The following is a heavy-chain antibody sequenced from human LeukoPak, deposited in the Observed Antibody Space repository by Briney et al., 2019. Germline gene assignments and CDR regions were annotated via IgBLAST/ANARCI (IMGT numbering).Heavy chain of an antibody. Sequence: PGGSLRLSCAASGFTFSAYNMNWARQAPGKGLEWVSSISTSSSYIFYADSVKGRFTISRDNAKKSLYLQMNSLRAEDAALYYCARESAAVRTRGDGFFDYWGQGTLVAVSS. J-gene: IGHJ4*02. CDR1: GFTFSAYN. D-gene: IGHD6-13*01. CDR2: ISTSSSYI. CDR3: ARESAAVRTRGDGFFDY. V-gene: IGHV3-21*01.